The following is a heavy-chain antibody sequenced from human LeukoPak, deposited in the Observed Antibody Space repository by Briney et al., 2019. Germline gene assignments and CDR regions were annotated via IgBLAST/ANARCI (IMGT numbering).Heavy chain of an antibody. CDR2: IIPIFGTV. D-gene: IGHD3-16*01. CDR1: GGSFVNYV. V-gene: IGHV1-69*06. Sequence: ASVKVSCTAPGGSFVNYVMTWVRQAPGQGLEWMGRIIPIFGTVNYAQKFQDRVTITAVRSTNTAYLELRGLTSEDTAVYYCARSPGGFRLYFDIWDQGTLVTVSS. J-gene: IGHJ4*02. CDR3: ARSPGGFRLYFDI.